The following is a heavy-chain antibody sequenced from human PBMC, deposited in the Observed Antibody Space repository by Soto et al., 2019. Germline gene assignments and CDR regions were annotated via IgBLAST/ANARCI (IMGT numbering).Heavy chain of an antibody. Sequence: EASVKVSCKPSGGTFSTYAIYWVRQAPGQGLEWMGAIIPLFGTADYAQKFQGRVTITADESTSTAYMELSSLRSEDTAVYYCARPKGSYSSGYYYFDYWGQGTLVTVSS. D-gene: IGHD6-19*01. CDR1: GGTFSTYA. J-gene: IGHJ4*02. CDR2: IIPLFGTA. CDR3: ARPKGSYSSGYYYFDY. V-gene: IGHV1-69*13.